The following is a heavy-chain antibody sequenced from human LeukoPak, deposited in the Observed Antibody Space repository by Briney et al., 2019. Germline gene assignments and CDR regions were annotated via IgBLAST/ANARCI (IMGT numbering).Heavy chain of an antibody. D-gene: IGHD1-26*01. CDR3: ARDLSRVVGATWFDP. J-gene: IGHJ5*02. Sequence: ASVKVSCKASGYTFTDYYMHWVRQAPGQGLEWMGWINSNSAGTNYAQKFQGRVTMTRDTSISTAYMELSSLRSDDTAVYYCARDLSRVVGATWFDPWGQGTLVTVSS. CDR1: GYTFTDYY. V-gene: IGHV1-2*02. CDR2: INSNSAGT.